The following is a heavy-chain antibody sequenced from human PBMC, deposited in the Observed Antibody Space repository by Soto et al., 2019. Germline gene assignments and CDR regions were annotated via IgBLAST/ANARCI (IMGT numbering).Heavy chain of an antibody. CDR1: GYIFSGHV. CDR2: INPKSGDT. Sequence: ASVKVSCKASGYIFSGHVIHWMRQAPGQGLEWMGWINPKSGDTGYAQKFQGRVTMTRDTSLDIVHMDLSGLTSDDTAVYYCVKDLVPGGADVWGQGTTVTVSS. D-gene: IGHD3-16*01. CDR3: VKDLVPGGADV. J-gene: IGHJ6*02. V-gene: IGHV1-2*02.